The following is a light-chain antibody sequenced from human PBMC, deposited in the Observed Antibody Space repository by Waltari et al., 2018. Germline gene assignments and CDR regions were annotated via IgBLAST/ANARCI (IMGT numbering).Light chain of an antibody. CDR2: GAS. V-gene: IGKV3-20*01. Sequence: EIVLTQSPGTLSLWPGETATLSCRASQSVRGTLAWYQQKPGQAPRLLIYGASIRATGIPDRFSGSGSGTDFSLTITRLEPEDFAVYYCQHYVRLPVTFGQGTRVEIK. J-gene: IGKJ1*01. CDR1: QSVRGT. CDR3: QHYVRLPVT.